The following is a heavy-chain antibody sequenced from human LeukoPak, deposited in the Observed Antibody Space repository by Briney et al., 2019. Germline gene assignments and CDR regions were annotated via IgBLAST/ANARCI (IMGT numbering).Heavy chain of an antibody. J-gene: IGHJ6*04. CDR1: GGTFSSYA. CDR3: ARARGGSGWYTDNLYYGMDV. Sequence: SMKLSCKAYGGTFSSYAISWVRQAPGKGLEWMGGIIPILGTANYAQKFQGRVTITADKSTSTGYMELSSLRSEDTAVYYCARARGGSGWYTDNLYYGMDVWGKGTTVTVSS. V-gene: IGHV1-69*06. CDR2: IIPILGTA. D-gene: IGHD6-19*01.